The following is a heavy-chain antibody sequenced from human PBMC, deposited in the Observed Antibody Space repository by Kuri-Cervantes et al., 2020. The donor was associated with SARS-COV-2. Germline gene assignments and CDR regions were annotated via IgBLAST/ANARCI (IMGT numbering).Heavy chain of an antibody. CDR2: IYYSGST. J-gene: IGHJ4*02. Sequence: SETLSLTCTVSDYSISSGYYWGWIRQPPGKGLEWIGYIYYSGSTNYNPSLKSRVTISVDTSKNQFSLKLSSVTAADTAVYYCARGGAIFDYWGQGTLVTVSS. D-gene: IGHD1-26*01. V-gene: IGHV4-61*05. CDR1: DYSISSGYY. CDR3: ARGGAIFDY.